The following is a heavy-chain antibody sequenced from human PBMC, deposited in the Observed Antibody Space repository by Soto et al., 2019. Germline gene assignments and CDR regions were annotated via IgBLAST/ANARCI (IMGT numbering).Heavy chain of an antibody. CDR1: SGSISSSNW. V-gene: IGHV4-4*02. CDR2: IYHSGST. D-gene: IGHD6-13*01. Sequence: PSETLSLTCAVSSGSISSSNWWSWVRQPPGKGLEWIGEIYHSGSTNYNPSLKSRVTISVDKSKNQFSLKLSSVTAADTAVYYCAAGGDIAAAETPSNWFDPWGQGTLVTVSS. CDR3: AAGGDIAAAETPSNWFDP. J-gene: IGHJ5*02.